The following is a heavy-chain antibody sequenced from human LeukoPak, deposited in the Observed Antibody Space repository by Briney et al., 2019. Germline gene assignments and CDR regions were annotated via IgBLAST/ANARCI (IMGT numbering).Heavy chain of an antibody. J-gene: IGHJ4*02. CDR1: GYTFTSYG. CDR2: ISAYNGNT. CDR3: ARVVPRYYDILTGYLDY. Sequence: ASVKVSCKASGYTFTSYGISWVRQAPGQGLEWMGWISAYNGNTNYAQKLQDRVTMTTDTSTSTAYMELRSLRSDDTAVYYCARVVPRYYDILTGYLDYWGQGTLVTVSS. D-gene: IGHD3-9*01. V-gene: IGHV1-18*04.